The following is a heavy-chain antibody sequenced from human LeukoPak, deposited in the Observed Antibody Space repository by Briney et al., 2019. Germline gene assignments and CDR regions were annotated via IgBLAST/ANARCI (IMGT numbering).Heavy chain of an antibody. CDR2: INHSGST. D-gene: IGHD2-15*01. CDR3: ARILKGYCSGGSCPRGRYFDY. J-gene: IGHJ4*02. CDR1: GGSFSGYY. V-gene: IGHV4-34*01. Sequence: SETLSLTCAVYGGSFSGYYWSWIRQPPGKGLEWIGEINHSGSTNYNPSLKSRVTISVDTSKNQFSLKLSSVTAADTAVYYCARILKGYCSGGSCPRGRYFDYWGQGTLVTVSS.